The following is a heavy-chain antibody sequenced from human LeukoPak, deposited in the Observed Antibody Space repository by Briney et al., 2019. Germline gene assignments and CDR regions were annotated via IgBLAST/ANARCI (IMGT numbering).Heavy chain of an antibody. CDR2: ISYDGSNK. Sequence: PGGSLRLSCAASGFTFSSYGMHWVRQAPGKGLEWVAVISYDGSNKYYADSVKGRFTISRDNSKNTLYLQMNSLRAEDTAVYYCAKDLGMATIWGGDYWGQGTLVTVSS. CDR3: AKDLGMATIWGGDY. J-gene: IGHJ4*02. CDR1: GFTFSSYG. D-gene: IGHD5-24*01. V-gene: IGHV3-30*18.